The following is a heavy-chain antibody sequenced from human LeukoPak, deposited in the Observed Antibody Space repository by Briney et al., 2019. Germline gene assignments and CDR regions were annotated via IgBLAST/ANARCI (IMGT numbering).Heavy chain of an antibody. V-gene: IGHV3-48*03. CDR3: ARRGNSGSYSDY. CDR1: GFTFSSYE. D-gene: IGHD1-26*01. CDR2: ISSSGSTI. J-gene: IGHJ4*02. Sequence: GGSLRLSCAASGFTFSSYEMNWVRQAPGKGLEWVSYISSSGSTIYYADSVKGRFTISRDNAKNSLYLQMNSLRAEDTALYYCARRGNSGSYSDYWGQGTLVTVSS.